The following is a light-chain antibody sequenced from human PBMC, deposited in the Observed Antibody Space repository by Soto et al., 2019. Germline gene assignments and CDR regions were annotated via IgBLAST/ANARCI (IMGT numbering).Light chain of an antibody. CDR1: SSDVGAYKY. Sequence: QSALTQPPSASGSPGQSVTISCTGTSSDVGAYKYVSWYQQYPGKAPKLMNYEVTKRPSGVPDRFSGSKSGNTASLTVSGLQAEDEADYYCTSYVGNDIWVFGGGTQLTVL. CDR3: TSYVGNDIWV. J-gene: IGLJ3*02. CDR2: EVT. V-gene: IGLV2-8*01.